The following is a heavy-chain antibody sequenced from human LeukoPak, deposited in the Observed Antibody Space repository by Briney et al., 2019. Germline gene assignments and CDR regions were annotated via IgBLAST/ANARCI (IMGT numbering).Heavy chain of an antibody. Sequence: GGSLRLSCAASGFTFSNYGMHWVRQAPGKGLEWVAVISFDGNDKFYGDSVKGRFTISRDNSKDTLDLQMNSLRPEDTAVYYCAKANVLRFLEWLSSHYYMDVWGKGTTVTVSS. V-gene: IGHV3-30*18. CDR1: GFTFSNYG. D-gene: IGHD3-3*01. CDR2: ISFDGNDK. CDR3: AKANVLRFLEWLSSHYYMDV. J-gene: IGHJ6*03.